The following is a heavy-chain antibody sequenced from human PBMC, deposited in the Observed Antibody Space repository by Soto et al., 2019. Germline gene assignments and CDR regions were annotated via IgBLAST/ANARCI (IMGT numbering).Heavy chain of an antibody. V-gene: IGHV3-30-3*01. D-gene: IGHD3-3*02. J-gene: IGHJ4*02. CDR3: ARDLALSAYFDY. Sequence: QVQVVESGGGVVQPGRSLRLSCAASGFTFSSYTMHWVRQAPGKGLEWVAVISYDGSNKYYADSEKGRFTLSRDNSKNTLSLPMNSLTAEDTAVYYCARDLALSAYFDYWGQGTLVTVSS. CDR2: ISYDGSNK. CDR1: GFTFSSYT.